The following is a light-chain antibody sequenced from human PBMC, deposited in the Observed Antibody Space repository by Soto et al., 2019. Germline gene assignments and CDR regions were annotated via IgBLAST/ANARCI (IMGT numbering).Light chain of an antibody. Sequence: DIQMTQSPSSLSASVGDRVTITCRASQGISNYLAWYQQKPGKVPKLLIYAASTLQSGVPSRFSGSGSGTDFTLSISSLQPEDVATYYCQKYNSAPLITFGQGTRLEIK. J-gene: IGKJ5*01. V-gene: IGKV1-27*01. CDR3: QKYNSAPLIT. CDR2: AAS. CDR1: QGISNY.